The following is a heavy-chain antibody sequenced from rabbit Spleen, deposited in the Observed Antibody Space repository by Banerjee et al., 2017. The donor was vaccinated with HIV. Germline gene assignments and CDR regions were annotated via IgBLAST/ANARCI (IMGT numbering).Heavy chain of an antibody. CDR2: IDPVFGVT. Sequence: QEQLVESGGGLVQPGGSLKLSCKASGFDFSNYGVSWVRQAPGKGLEWIGYIDPVFGVTYYATWVNGRFTISSQNAQNTLYLQLNSLTVADTATYFCVRGASSSGYYSLWGPGTLVTVS. J-gene: IGHJ4*01. D-gene: IGHD1-1*01. V-gene: IGHV1S47*01. CDR1: GFDFSNYG. CDR3: VRGASSSGYYSL.